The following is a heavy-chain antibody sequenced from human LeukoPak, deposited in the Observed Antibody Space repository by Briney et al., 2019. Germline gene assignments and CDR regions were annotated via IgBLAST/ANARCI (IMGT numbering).Heavy chain of an antibody. CDR2: RIPIGGAT. Sequence: SVKVSCKASGGTFSGRAISSVRQSTGQGLEWMGGRIPIGGATSSTHRFQGRTTISTDDSTPTAYLELTGHTSHAPAVYFCAAGDPFNYYMDRWRKATTASVFS. CDR1: GGTFSGRA. D-gene: IGHD4-17*01. CDR3: AAGDPFNYYMDR. J-gene: IGHJ6*03. V-gene: IGHV1-69*05.